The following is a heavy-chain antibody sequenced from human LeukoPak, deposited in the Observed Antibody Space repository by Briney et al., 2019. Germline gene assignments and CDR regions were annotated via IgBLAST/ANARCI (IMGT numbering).Heavy chain of an antibody. CDR3: AKAQIVVVVAADLDY. CDR2: ISDNGGRT. V-gene: IGHV3-23*01. CDR1: GFTFSTYT. J-gene: IGHJ4*02. D-gene: IGHD2-15*01. Sequence: PGGSLRLSCAASGFTFSTYTMAWVRQAPGGGLEWVSGISDNGGRTYYADSVKGRFAISRDDSKSTLYLQMNSLRGEDTAVYYCAKAQIVVVVAADLDYWGQGTLVTVSS.